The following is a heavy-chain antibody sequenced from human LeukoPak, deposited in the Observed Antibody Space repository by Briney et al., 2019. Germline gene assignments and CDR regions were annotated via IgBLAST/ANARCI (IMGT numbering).Heavy chain of an antibody. V-gene: IGHV3-30*18. CDR3: AKAHGXXXXXWYYFDY. J-gene: IGHJ4*02. Sequence: GGSLRLSCAASGFTFSSYGMHWVRQAPGKGLEWVAVISYDGSNKYXADSVKGRFTISRDNSKNTLYLQMNSLRAEDTAVYYCAKAHGXXXXXWYYFDYWGQGTLVTVSS. CDR2: ISYDGSNK. CDR1: GFTFSSYG. D-gene: IGHD3-16*01.